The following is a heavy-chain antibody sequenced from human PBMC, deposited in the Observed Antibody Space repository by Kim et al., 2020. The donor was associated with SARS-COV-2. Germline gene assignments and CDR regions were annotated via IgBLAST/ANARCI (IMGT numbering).Heavy chain of an antibody. CDR3: ACLIAAAGASYNYYNNMDV. Sequence: SVKVSCKASGGTLNNYGISWVRQAPGQGLEWVGTFTPTFGTMRYAQKLQGRVTLTADESTRTFYMELSSLRSEDTAVYFCACLIAAAGASYNYYNNMDVWGQGTTVTVSS. J-gene: IGHJ6*02. CDR1: GGTLNNYG. D-gene: IGHD6-13*01. V-gene: IGHV1-69*13. CDR2: FTPTFGTM.